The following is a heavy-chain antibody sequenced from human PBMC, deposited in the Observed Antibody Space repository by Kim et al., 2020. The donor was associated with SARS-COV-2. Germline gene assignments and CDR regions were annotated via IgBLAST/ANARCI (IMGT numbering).Heavy chain of an antibody. V-gene: IGHV4-39*01. CDR1: GGSISSSSYY. D-gene: IGHD2-2*01. CDR2: IYYSGST. CDR3: ARHGSTSLVVPAAMLGYYYYGMDV. Sequence: SETLSLTCTVSGGSISSSSYYWGWIRQPPGKGLEWIGSIYYSGSTYYNPSLKSRVTISVDTSKNQFSLKLSSVTAADTAVYYCARHGSTSLVVPAAMLGYYYYGMDVWGQGTTVTVSS. J-gene: IGHJ6*02.